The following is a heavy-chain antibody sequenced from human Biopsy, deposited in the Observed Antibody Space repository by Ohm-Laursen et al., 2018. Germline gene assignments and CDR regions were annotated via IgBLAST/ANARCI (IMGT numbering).Heavy chain of an antibody. D-gene: IGHD1-26*01. CDR3: ATDARWDPSLDAFHV. CDR2: IIPFTGVT. J-gene: IGHJ3*01. Sequence: ASMKVSCKASGATVTSYAISWVRQAPGQGLEWMGRIIPFTGVTNYAQNFQGKVTISADKSPPTVYVELSTLKPDDTAVYYCATDARWDPSLDAFHVWGQGTQVTVS. CDR1: GATVTSYA. V-gene: IGHV1-69*04.